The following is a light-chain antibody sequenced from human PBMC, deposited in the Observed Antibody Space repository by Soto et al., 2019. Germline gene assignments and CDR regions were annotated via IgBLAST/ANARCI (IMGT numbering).Light chain of an antibody. J-gene: IGKJ1*01. Sequence: EIVLSQSPGTLSLSPGGRGSLSCRASQRGRNEYLAWSQQRPGPAPRLLIYTASSRATGIPDRFSGSGSGTDFTLTISRLAPEDFAVYYCQQYGSSPRTFGQGTKVDI. CDR3: QQYGSSPRT. CDR1: QRGRNEY. CDR2: TAS. V-gene: IGKV3-20*01.